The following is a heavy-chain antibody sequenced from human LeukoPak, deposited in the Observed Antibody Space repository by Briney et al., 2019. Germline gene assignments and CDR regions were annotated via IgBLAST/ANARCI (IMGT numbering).Heavy chain of an antibody. CDR3: VRVLYRGPNSSGWIDF. D-gene: IGHD6-19*01. V-gene: IGHV4-59*01. CDR1: GGSISSYY. Sequence: PSETLSLTCTVSGGSISSYYWSWIRQPPGKGLEWIGYIYYSGTTYYNPSLKGRVTISIDTSKNQFSLKLSSVTAADTAVYYCVRVLYRGPNSSGWIDFWGQGTLVTVSS. CDR2: IYYSGTT. J-gene: IGHJ4*02.